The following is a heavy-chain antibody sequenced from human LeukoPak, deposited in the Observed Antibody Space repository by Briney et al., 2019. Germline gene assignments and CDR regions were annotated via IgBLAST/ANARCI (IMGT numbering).Heavy chain of an antibody. J-gene: IGHJ4*02. V-gene: IGHV3-66*01. CDR3: ARAPHYYDSSGYDY. CDR1: GFTFSSYA. Sequence: QTGGSLRLSCAASGFTFSSYAMSWVRQAPGKGLEWVSVIYSGGSTYYADSVKGRFTISRDNSKNTLYLQMNSLRAEDTAVYYCARAPHYYDSSGYDYWGQGTLVTVSS. CDR2: IYSGGST. D-gene: IGHD3-22*01.